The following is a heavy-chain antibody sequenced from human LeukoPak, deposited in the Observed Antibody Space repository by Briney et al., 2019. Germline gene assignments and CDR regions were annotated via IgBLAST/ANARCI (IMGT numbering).Heavy chain of an antibody. V-gene: IGHV4-34*01. CDR1: GGSFSGYY. Sequence: SETLSLTCAVYGGSFSGYYWSWIRQPPGKGLEWIGEINHSGSTNYNPSLKSRVTISVDTSKNQFSLRLSSVTAADTAVYYCAAYCSGGSCYSGWGQGTLVTVSS. CDR3: AAYCSGGSCYSG. J-gene: IGHJ4*02. CDR2: INHSGST. D-gene: IGHD2-15*01.